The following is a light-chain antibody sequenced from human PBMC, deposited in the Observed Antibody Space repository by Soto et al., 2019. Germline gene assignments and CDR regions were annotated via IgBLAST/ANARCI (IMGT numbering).Light chain of an antibody. Sequence: IVLTQSPGTLSLSPGERATLSCRASQSVSSSYLAWYRQTPGQAPRLLIYGASSRATGIPDRVSGSGSGTDFTLTISRLEPDDFAVYYCQQYGSSRWTFGQGTKVEI. CDR2: GAS. V-gene: IGKV3-20*01. CDR1: QSVSSSY. CDR3: QQYGSSRWT. J-gene: IGKJ1*01.